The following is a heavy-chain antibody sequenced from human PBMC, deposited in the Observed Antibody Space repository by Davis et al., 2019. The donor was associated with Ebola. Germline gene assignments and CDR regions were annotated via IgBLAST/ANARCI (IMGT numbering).Heavy chain of an antibody. CDR3: ARDKSSWGGTFDY. CDR2: IYYSGST. CDR1: GGSISSYY. J-gene: IGHJ4*02. Sequence: PSETLSLTCTVSGGSISSYYWSWIRQPPGKGLEWIGYIYYSGSTNYNPSLKSRVTISVDTSKNQFSLKLSSVTAADTAVYYCARDKSSWGGTFDYWGQGTLVTVSS. D-gene: IGHD6-13*01. V-gene: IGHV4-59*01.